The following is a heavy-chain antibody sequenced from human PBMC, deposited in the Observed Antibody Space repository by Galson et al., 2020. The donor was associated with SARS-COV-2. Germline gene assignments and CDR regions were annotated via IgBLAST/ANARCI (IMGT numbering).Heavy chain of an antibody. CDR1: GGSISSGDYH. Sequence: SETLSLTCTVSGGSISSGDYHWFWIRQPPGKGLELIAHINYSGTIYYNPSLKSRLIISVDTSRNQFSLKLTSVTAADTALYYCARYRNSWYALDVWGQGTTVTVSS. J-gene: IGHJ6*02. CDR3: ARYRNSWYALDV. CDR2: INYSGTI. V-gene: IGHV4-31*03. D-gene: IGHD3-16*02.